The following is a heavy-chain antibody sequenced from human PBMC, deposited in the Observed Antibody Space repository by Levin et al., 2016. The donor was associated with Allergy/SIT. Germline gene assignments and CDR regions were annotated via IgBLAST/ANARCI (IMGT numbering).Heavy chain of an antibody. CDR2: IYYSGST. Sequence: SQTLSLTCAVYGGSFSGYYWSWIRQPPGKGLEWIGSIYYSGSTYYNPSLKSRVTISVDTSKNQFSLKLSSVTAADTAVYYCARPGGTTRGDYWGQGTLVTVSS. CDR1: GGSFSGYY. CDR3: ARPGGTTRGDY. D-gene: IGHD3-16*01. J-gene: IGHJ4*02. V-gene: IGHV4-34*01.